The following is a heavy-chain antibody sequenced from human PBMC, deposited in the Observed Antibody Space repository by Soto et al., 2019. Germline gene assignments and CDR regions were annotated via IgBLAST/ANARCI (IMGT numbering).Heavy chain of an antibody. Sequence: EVQLVESGGGLVQPGGSLKLSCAASGFTFSNYWMHWVRQAPGMGLVWVSRINSDVSVTTYADSVKGRFTISRDNTKNTLYLQMNSMSAEDTAFYYCVRGGAPGGWFDPWGQGTLVTVSS. CDR2: INSDVSVT. CDR1: GFTFSNYW. CDR3: VRGGAPGGWFDP. J-gene: IGHJ5*02. V-gene: IGHV3-74*01.